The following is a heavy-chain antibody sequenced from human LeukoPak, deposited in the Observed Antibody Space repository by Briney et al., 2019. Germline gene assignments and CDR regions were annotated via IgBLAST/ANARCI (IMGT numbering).Heavy chain of an antibody. Sequence: SETLSLTCTVSGGSISSYYWSWIRQPPGKGLEWIGYIYYSGSTNYNPSLKSRVTISVDTSKNQFSLKLSSVTAADTAVYYCARDSTDYYCSGGSCYSGVYFDYWGQGTLVTVSS. CDR1: GGSISSYY. D-gene: IGHD2-15*01. J-gene: IGHJ4*02. V-gene: IGHV4-59*12. CDR2: IYYSGST. CDR3: ARDSTDYYCSGGSCYSGVYFDY.